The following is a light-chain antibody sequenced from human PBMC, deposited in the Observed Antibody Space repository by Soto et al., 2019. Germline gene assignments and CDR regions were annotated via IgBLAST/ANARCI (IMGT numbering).Light chain of an antibody. CDR1: KSASVY. CDR3: QQRNDWPWT. CDR2: GPS. V-gene: IGKV3-11*01. Sequence: EVVLTQTLATLSLFPGERATLSCRASKSASVYSAWYQKKPGESPSLLISGPSDRSAGVPVRFSGSESGTDFTLTISSLEPEDFAVYFCQQRNDWPWTFGQGTKVDIK. J-gene: IGKJ1*01.